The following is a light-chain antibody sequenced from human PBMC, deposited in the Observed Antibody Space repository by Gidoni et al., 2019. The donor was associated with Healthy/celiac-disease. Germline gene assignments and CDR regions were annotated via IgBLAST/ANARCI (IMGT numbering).Light chain of an antibody. CDR3: QQYGSYFA. CDR2: DSS. V-gene: IGKV1-5*01. J-gene: IGKJ2*01. Sequence: DIQMTQSPSTLSASVGDRVHITCRASQSIDSWMAWYQQKPGKAPNLLIDDSSRLESGVPSRFSGSGSGTKFTLTISSLQPDDFATYYCQQYGSYFAFXQXTKLEIK. CDR1: QSIDSW.